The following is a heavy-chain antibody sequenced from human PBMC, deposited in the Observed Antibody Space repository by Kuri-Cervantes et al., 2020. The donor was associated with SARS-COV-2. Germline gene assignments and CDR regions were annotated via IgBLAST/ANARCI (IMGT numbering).Heavy chain of an antibody. V-gene: IGHV3-30*02. J-gene: IGHJ4*02. CDR1: GFTFRNYG. D-gene: IGHD6-19*01. Sequence: GESLKISCAPSGFTFRNYGMHWVRLAPGKGLEWMAFIRYDGHSEDYADSVKGRFTVSRDNSKNTLYLQMNSLTTEDTAVYYCARVRGWDEYFDYWGQGTLVTVSS. CDR2: IRYDGHSE. CDR3: ARVRGWDEYFDY.